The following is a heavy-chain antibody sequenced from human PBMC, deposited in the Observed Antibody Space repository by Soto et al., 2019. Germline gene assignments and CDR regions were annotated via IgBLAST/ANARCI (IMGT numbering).Heavy chain of an antibody. V-gene: IGHV4-4*07. J-gene: IGHJ6*02. Sequence: QVQLQESGPGLVKPSETLSLTCTVSGGSISSYYWSWIRQPAGKGLEWIGRIYTSGSTNYNPSHTSRVTMSVDTSKNQFSLKLSSVTAADTAVYYCARDLYTWRGYGYYYYGMAVCGQGTTVTVSS. CDR1: GGSISSYY. CDR2: IYTSGST. D-gene: IGHD3-3*01. CDR3: ARDLYTWRGYGYYYYGMAV.